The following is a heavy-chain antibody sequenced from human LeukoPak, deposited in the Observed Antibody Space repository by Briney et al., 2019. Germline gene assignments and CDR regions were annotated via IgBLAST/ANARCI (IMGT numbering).Heavy chain of an antibody. V-gene: IGHV4-34*01. Sequence: PSETLSLSCAVYGCSFSGYSWSWIRQPPGKGLEWVAEINHSGSTNYNPSLKSRVTILVDTSKNQFSLKLSSVTAADTAVHYCARGRRYDFWSGYFFDPWGQGTLVTVSS. J-gene: IGHJ5*02. D-gene: IGHD3-3*01. CDR1: GCSFSGYS. CDR2: INHSGST. CDR3: ARGRRYDFWSGYFFDP.